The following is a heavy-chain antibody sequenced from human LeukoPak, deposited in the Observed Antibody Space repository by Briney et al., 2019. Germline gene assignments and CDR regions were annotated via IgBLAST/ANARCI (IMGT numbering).Heavy chain of an antibody. CDR3: AVDLVGPAAISSDAFDI. D-gene: IGHD2-2*01. Sequence: SETLFLTCAVYGGSFSGYYWSWIRQPPGKGLEWIGEINHSGSTNYNPSLKSRVTISVDTSKNQFSLKLSSVTAADTAVYYCAVDLVGPAAISSDAFDIWGQGTMVTVSS. V-gene: IGHV4-34*01. CDR1: GGSFSGYY. J-gene: IGHJ3*02. CDR2: INHSGST.